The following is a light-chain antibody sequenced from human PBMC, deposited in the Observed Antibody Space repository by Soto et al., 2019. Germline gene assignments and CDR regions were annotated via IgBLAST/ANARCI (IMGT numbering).Light chain of an antibody. V-gene: IGKV1-27*01. CDR3: QKYNSASWT. J-gene: IGKJ1*01. CDR2: AAS. CDR1: QGFSNS. Sequence: DIQMTQSPSSLSASVGDRVTITCRASQGFSNSLAWYQQKPGKVPKLLIYAASALQSGVPSRFSGSGSGTDFTLTISGLQPEDVATYYCQKYNSASWTFGRGTKVEIK.